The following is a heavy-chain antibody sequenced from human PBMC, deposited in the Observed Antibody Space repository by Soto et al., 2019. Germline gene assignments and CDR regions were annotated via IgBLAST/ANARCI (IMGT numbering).Heavy chain of an antibody. J-gene: IGHJ6*02. CDR1: GFTFSSYA. V-gene: IGHV3-23*01. CDR2: ISGSGGST. CDR3: AKDQGYCISTSCDRVDRGYYYYGMDV. D-gene: IGHD2-2*01. Sequence: GGSLRLSCAASGFTFSSYAMSWVRQAPGKGLEWVSAISGSGGSTYYADSVKGRFTISRDNSKNTLYLQMNSLRAEDTAVYYCAKDQGYCISTSCDRVDRGYYYYGMDVWGQGTTVTVSS.